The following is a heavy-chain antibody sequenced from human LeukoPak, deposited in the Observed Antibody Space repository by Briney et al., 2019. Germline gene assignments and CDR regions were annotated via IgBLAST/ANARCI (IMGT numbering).Heavy chain of an antibody. D-gene: IGHD4-17*01. CDR1: GGSISSSSYY. V-gene: IGHV4-39*01. CDR2: IYYSGST. J-gene: IGHJ4*02. CDR3: ARTENAFQDYGDYYFDY. Sequence: SETLSLTCTVSGGSISSSSYYWGWIRQPPGKGLEWIGSIYYSGSTYYNPSLKSRVTISVDTSKNQLSLKLSSVTAADTAVYYCARTENAFQDYGDYYFDYWGQGTLVTVSS.